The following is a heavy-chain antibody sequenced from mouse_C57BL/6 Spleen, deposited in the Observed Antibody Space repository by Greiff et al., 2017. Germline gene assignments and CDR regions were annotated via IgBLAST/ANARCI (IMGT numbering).Heavy chain of an antibody. CDR2: IYPGSGST. CDR1: GYTFTSYW. Sequence: VQLQQPGAELVKPGASVKMSCKASGYTFTSYWITWVKQRPGQGLEWIGDIYPGSGSTNYNEKFKSKATLTVDTSSSTAYMQLSSLTSEDAAFYYCARERYGNYVWYVDVWGTGTTVTVSS. V-gene: IGHV1-55*01. CDR3: ARERYGNYVWYVDV. D-gene: IGHD2-1*01. J-gene: IGHJ1*03.